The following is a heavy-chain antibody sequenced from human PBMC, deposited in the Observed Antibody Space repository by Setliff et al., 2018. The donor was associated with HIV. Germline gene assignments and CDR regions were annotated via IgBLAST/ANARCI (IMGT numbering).Heavy chain of an antibody. D-gene: IGHD3-22*01. CDR1: GGSIRGDDYY. CDR3: ARDNYYDSSGIDY. Sequence: SETLSLTCTVSGGSIRGDDYYWTWIRQHPGKGLEWIGYVFHTGTTYYNPSLKSRLTLSVDTSKNQFSLKLCSVTAADTAVYYCARDNYYDSSGIDYWGQGTLVTVSS. V-gene: IGHV4-31*03. CDR2: VFHTGTT. J-gene: IGHJ4*02.